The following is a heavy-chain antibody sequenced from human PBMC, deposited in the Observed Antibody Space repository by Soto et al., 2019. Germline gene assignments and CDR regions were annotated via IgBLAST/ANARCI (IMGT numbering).Heavy chain of an antibody. Sequence: QILSCAASGFTFSDYYMTWIRQAPGKGLEWVSYISDTSTIYYADSVKGRLTISRDNAKNSLYLQMNSLRAEDTAVYYCARVLGYYFDYWGQGTLVTVSS. D-gene: IGHD3-10*01. CDR3: ARVLGYYFDY. J-gene: IGHJ4*02. CDR2: ISDTSTI. CDR1: GFTFSDYY. V-gene: IGHV3-11*01.